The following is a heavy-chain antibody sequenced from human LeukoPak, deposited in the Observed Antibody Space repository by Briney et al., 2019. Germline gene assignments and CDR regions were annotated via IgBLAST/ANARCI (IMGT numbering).Heavy chain of an antibody. CDR2: IYYSGST. V-gene: IGHV4-31*03. J-gene: IGHJ5*02. CDR1: GGSISSGGYY. CDR3: AREIGAMGDHWFDP. Sequence: SETLSLTCTVSGGSISSGGYYWSWVRQHPGKGLEWIVYIYYSGSTYYNPSLKSRVTISVDTSKNQFSLKLSSVTAADTAVYYCAREIGAMGDHWFDPWGQGTLVTVSS. D-gene: IGHD5-18*01.